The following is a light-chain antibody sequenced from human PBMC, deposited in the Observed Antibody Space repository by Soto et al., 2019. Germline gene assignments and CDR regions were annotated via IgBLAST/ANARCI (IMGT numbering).Light chain of an antibody. CDR2: EDN. V-gene: IGLV6-57*01. CDR3: QSYDSSNTVV. J-gene: IGLJ2*01. Sequence: NFMLTQPHSVSEFPGKTVTISCTRSSGSIASNYVQWYQQRPGSSPTTVIYEDNQRPSGVPDRFSGSIDSSSNTASLAISGLKTEDEADYYCQSYDSSNTVVFGGGTQLTVL. CDR1: SGSIASNY.